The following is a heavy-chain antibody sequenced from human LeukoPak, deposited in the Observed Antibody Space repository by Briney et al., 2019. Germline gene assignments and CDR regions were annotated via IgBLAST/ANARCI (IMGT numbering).Heavy chain of an antibody. J-gene: IGHJ4*02. CDR1: GGPISSGSYY. V-gene: IGHV4-39*01. Sequence: SETLSLTCTVSGGPISSGSYYWNWIRQPAGKGLEWIGSIYYSGSTYYNPSLKSRVTISVDTSKSQFSLKLSSVTAADTAVYYCARVITMIVVVTPYYFDYWGQGTLVTVSS. D-gene: IGHD3-22*01. CDR3: ARVITMIVVVTPYYFDY. CDR2: IYYSGST.